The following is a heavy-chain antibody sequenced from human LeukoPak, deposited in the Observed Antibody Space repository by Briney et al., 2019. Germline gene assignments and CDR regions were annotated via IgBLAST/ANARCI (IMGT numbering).Heavy chain of an antibody. D-gene: IGHD3-9*01. V-gene: IGHV4-34*01. CDR1: SGSFSGYY. Sequence: PSETLSLTCTVYSGSFSGYYWSWLRQPPGKGLQWIGEINHSGSTNYNPSLKSRVTISVDTSKIQFSLKLSSVTAADIFFFKQTTAYEILTGYYYSRSPSFDYCGQGTLVTVSS. CDR2: INHSGST. J-gene: IGHJ4*02. CDR3: TTAYEILTGYYYSRSPSFDY.